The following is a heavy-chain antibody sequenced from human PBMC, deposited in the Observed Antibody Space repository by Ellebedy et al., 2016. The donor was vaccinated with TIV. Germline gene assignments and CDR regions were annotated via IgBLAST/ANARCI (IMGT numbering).Heavy chain of an antibody. CDR1: GFTFSNAW. CDR2: IKSKIDGGTT. V-gene: IGHV3-15*07. J-gene: IGHJ4*02. Sequence: GESLKISCAASGFTFSNAWMNWVRQAPGKGLEWVGRIKSKIDGGTTDYAAPVKGRFTISRDDSKNTLYLQVNSLKTEDTAVYYCTTGGVADFDFWGQGTLATVSS. D-gene: IGHD2-15*01. CDR3: TTGGVADFDF.